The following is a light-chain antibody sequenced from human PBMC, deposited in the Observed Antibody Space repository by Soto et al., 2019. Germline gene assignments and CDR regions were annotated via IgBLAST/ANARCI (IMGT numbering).Light chain of an antibody. J-gene: IGKJ4*01. CDR1: QSISSY. Sequence: DIQMTQSPSSLSASVGDRVTITCRASQSISSYLNWYQQKPGKAPHLLIYAASSLQSGVPSRFSASGSGTDFTLTISSLQPEDFATYYCQESFRAPLTFGGGTEVEIK. V-gene: IGKV1-39*01. CDR2: AAS. CDR3: QESFRAPLT.